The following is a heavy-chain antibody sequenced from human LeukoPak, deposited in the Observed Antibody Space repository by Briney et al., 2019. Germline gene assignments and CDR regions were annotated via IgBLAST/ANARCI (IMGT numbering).Heavy chain of an antibody. D-gene: IGHD6-13*01. CDR3: AKFGYRVAAAGTHFDY. CDR2: ISSSGRNT. CDR1: GFIFSSYA. Sequence: GGSLRLSCAASGFIFSSYAMSWVRQAPGKGLEWVSAISSSGRNTYYADSVKGRFTISRDNSKNTLYLQMNSLRAEDTAVYYCAKFGYRVAAAGTHFDYWGQGTLVTVSS. V-gene: IGHV3-23*01. J-gene: IGHJ4*02.